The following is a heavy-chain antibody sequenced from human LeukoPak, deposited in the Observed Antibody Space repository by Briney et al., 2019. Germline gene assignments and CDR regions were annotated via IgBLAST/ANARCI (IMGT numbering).Heavy chain of an antibody. D-gene: IGHD2-2*01. CDR2: IYYSGST. CDR1: GGSISSYY. V-gene: IGHV4-59*01. J-gene: IGHJ2*01. Sequence: SETLSLTCTVSGGSISSYYWSWIRQPPGKGLEWIGDIYYSGSTNYNPSLKSRVTISVDTSKNQFSLKLSSVTAADTAVYYCARDQLVVVPAAIFRYFDLWGRGTLVTVSS. CDR3: ARDQLVVVPAAIFRYFDL.